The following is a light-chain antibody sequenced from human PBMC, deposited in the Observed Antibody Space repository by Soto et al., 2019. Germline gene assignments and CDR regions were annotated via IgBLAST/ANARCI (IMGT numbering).Light chain of an antibody. V-gene: IGLV3-1*01. Sequence: SYELTQPPSVSVSPGQTATFTCSGDKLGDKYACWYKQKPGQSPVLIIYKDNKRPSGIPERFSGSNSGNTATLTISVTQAMDEADYYCQAWDSSTVVFGGGTKVTVL. J-gene: IGLJ2*01. CDR3: QAWDSSTVV. CDR2: KDN. CDR1: KLGDKY.